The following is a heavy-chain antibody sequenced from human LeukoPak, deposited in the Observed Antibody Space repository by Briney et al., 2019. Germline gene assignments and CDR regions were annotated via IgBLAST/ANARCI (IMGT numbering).Heavy chain of an antibody. D-gene: IGHD2-8*01. CDR2: ISSNSRYT. J-gene: IGHJ4*02. CDR1: GFMFSDYF. V-gene: IGHV3-11*05. Sequence: GGSLRLSCAASGFMFSDYFMSWTRQAPGKELEWISYISSNSRYTKYADSVKGRFTISRDNAKKSLYLQMNSLRAEDTAVYYCARDNGNKYYFDYWGQGTLVTVSS. CDR3: ARDNGNKYYFDY.